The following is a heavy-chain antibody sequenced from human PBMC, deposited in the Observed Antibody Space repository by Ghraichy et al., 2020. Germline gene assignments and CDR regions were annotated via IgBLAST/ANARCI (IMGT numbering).Heavy chain of an antibody. CDR2: ISAYNGNT. Sequence: ASVKVSCKASGHTFTSYGISWVRQAPGQGLEWMGWISAYNGNTNYAQKLQGRVTMTTDTSTSTAYMELRSLRSDDTAVYYCARPAAAAQYFDYWGQGTLVTVSS. D-gene: IGHD6-13*01. CDR3: ARPAAAAQYFDY. J-gene: IGHJ4*02. V-gene: IGHV1-18*04. CDR1: GHTFTSYG.